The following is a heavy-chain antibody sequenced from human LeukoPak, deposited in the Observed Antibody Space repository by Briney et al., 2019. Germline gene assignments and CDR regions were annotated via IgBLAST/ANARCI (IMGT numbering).Heavy chain of an antibody. V-gene: IGHV3-15*01. CDR1: GFTFSNAW. CDR2: IKSKTDGGTT. Sequence: PGGSLRLSRAASGFTFSNAWMSWVRQAPGKGLEWVGRIKSKTDGGTTDYAAPVKGRFTISRDDSKNTLYLQMNSLKTEDTAVYYCTTDSEYYDFWSGYYKWQNYYYMDVWGKGTTVTVSS. D-gene: IGHD3-3*01. J-gene: IGHJ6*03. CDR3: TTDSEYYDFWSGYYKWQNYYYMDV.